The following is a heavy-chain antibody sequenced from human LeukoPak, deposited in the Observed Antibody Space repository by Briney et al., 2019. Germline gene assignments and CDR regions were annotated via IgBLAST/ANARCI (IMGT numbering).Heavy chain of an antibody. V-gene: IGHV4-30-4*01. D-gene: IGHD2-15*01. J-gene: IGHJ6*02. CDR3: ARVANPSNYYYGMDV. CDR2: IYYSGST. Sequence: PSETLSLTCTVSGGSISSGDYYWSWIRQPPGKGLEWIGYIYYSGSTYYNPSLKSRVTISVDTSKNQFSLKLSSVTAADTAVYYCARVANPSNYYYGMDVWGQGTTVTVSS. CDR1: GGSISSGDYY.